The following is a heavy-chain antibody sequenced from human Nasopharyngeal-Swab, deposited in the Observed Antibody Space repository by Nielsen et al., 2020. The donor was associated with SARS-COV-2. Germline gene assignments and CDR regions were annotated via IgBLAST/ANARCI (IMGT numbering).Heavy chain of an antibody. J-gene: IGHJ6*02. CDR2: INPNSGGT. D-gene: IGHD6-25*01. V-gene: IGHV1-2*06. CDR3: ARVGPSGYYYGMDV. Sequence: WARQAPGRGLEWMGRINPNSGGTNYAQKFQGRVTMTRDTSISTAYMELSRLRSDDTAVYYCARVGPSGYYYGMDVWGQGTTVTVSS.